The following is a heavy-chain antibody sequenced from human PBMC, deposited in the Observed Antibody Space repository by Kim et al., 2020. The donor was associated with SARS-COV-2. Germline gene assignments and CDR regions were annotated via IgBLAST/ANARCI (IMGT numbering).Heavy chain of an antibody. D-gene: IGHD5-12*01. CDR3: ARAPPLIVATSAWELPWDY. V-gene: IGHV4-39*07. Sequence: SETLSLTCTVSGGSISSSSYYWGWIRQPPGKGLEWIGSIYYSGSTYYNPSLKSRVTISVDTSKNQFSLKLSSVTAADTAVYYCARAPPLIVATSAWELPWDYWGQGTLVTVSS. CDR2: IYYSGST. J-gene: IGHJ4*02. CDR1: GGSISSSSYY.